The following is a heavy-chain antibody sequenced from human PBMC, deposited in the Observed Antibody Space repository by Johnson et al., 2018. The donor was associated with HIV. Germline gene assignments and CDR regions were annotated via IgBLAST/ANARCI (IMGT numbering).Heavy chain of an antibody. V-gene: IGHV3-9*01. CDR2: ISWNSGSI. CDR1: GFTFDDYA. Sequence: EVQLVESGGGVARPGGSLRLSCEASGFTFDDYAMHWVRQAPGKGLEWVSGISWNSGSIGYADSVKGRFTISRDNSKNTLYLQMTSLRQDDTAVYSCYCTEHFGAGSESKGTFDAWGQGTMVTVSS. CDR3: YCTEHFGAGSESKGTFDA. J-gene: IGHJ3*01. D-gene: IGHD3-10*01.